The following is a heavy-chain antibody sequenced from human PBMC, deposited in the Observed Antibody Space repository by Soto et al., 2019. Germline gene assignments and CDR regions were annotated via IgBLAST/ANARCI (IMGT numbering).Heavy chain of an antibody. D-gene: IGHD6-19*01. CDR2: ITWNSGGI. V-gene: IGHV3-9*01. Sequence: EVQLVESGGDLVQPGRSLRLSCTASGFTFDEYAMHWVRQVPGNGLEWVSVITWNSGGIDYADSVKGRFTTSRDNAKNTLYLQMNSLRTEDTAFYYCAKDARALAGLGVYYFYLWGQGTLVTVSS. CDR3: AKDARALAGLGVYYFYL. J-gene: IGHJ4*02. CDR1: GFTFDEYA.